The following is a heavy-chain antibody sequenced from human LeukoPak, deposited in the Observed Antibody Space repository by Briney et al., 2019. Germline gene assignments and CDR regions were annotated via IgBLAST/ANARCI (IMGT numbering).Heavy chain of an antibody. Sequence: PSETLSLTCTVSGGSISSDRFYWTWVRQPAGKGLEWIGRIKSSNTNYNPSLKSRVSISLDTSTNQFSLKLSSLTAADTAVYYCARVPDWTYVPDYWGQGTLVTVSS. CDR3: ARVPDWTYVPDY. J-gene: IGHJ4*02. V-gene: IGHV4-61*02. CDR1: GGSISSDRFY. CDR2: IKSSNT. D-gene: IGHD3-16*01.